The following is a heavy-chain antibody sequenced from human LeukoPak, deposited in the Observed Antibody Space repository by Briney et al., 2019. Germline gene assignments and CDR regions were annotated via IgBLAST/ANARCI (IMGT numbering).Heavy chain of an antibody. CDR3: ARDRLGRDAFDI. Sequence: GGSLRLSCAASGFTFSDYHMSWIRQAPGKGLEWVSYISSSSSTIYYADSVKGRFTISRDNAKNSLYLQMNSLRAEDTAVYYCARDRLGRDAFDIWGQGTMVTVSS. D-gene: IGHD6-6*01. CDR1: GFTFSDYH. V-gene: IGHV3-11*04. CDR2: ISSSSSTI. J-gene: IGHJ3*02.